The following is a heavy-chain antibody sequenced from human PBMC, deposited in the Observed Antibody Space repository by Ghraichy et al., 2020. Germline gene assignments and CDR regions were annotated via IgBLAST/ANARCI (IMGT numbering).Heavy chain of an antibody. V-gene: IGHV4-34*01. CDR2: INHSGST. D-gene: IGHD3-9*01. J-gene: IGHJ6*03. CDR3: AREGLLRYFDWLLGGPYYYYYMDV. CDR1: GGSFSGYY. Sequence: SQTLSLTCAVYGGSFSGYYWSWIRQPPGKGLEWIGEINHSGSTNYNPSLKSRVTISVDTSKNQFSLKLSSVTAADTAVYYCAREGLLRYFDWLLGGPYYYYYMDVWGKGTTVTVSS.